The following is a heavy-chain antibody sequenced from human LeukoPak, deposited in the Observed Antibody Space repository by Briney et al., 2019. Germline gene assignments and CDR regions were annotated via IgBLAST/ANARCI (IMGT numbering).Heavy chain of an antibody. CDR2: ISSSGSTI. CDR3: ARDPSRMLVPAAIPYYYYYYMDV. V-gene: IGHV3-48*03. D-gene: IGHD2-2*01. J-gene: IGHJ6*03. Sequence: AGGSLRLSCAASGFTFSSYEMNWVRQAPGKGLEWVSYISSSGSTIYYADSVKGRFTISRDNAKNSLYLQMNSLRAEDTAVYYCARDPSRMLVPAAIPYYYYYYMDVWGKGTTVTVSS. CDR1: GFTFSSYE.